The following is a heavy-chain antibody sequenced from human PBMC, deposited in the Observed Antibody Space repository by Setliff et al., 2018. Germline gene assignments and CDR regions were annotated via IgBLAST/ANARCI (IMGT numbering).Heavy chain of an antibody. Sequence: GGSLRLSCAASGFTFSRYWMSWVRQAPGKGLEWVANIKQDGSEKDYVDSVKGRLTISRDNAKNSLYLQMNSLRAEDTAVYYCARDHSYGYSLYYYYYYGMDVWGQGTTVTVSS. J-gene: IGHJ6*02. D-gene: IGHD5-18*01. CDR3: ARDHSYGYSLYYYYYYGMDV. CDR1: GFTFSRYW. CDR2: IKQDGSEK. V-gene: IGHV3-7*01.